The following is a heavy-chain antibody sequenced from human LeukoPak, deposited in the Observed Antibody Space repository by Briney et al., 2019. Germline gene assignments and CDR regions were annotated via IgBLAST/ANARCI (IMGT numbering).Heavy chain of an antibody. Sequence: GESLSLSCAVSGLTFSSYWMHWVRQAPGRGRVWVSCISTDGSRTNYADSVKGRFTISRHNAKNTLYLQMKSLRAEDTAVYYCARVWGGYYYYMDVWGKGTTVTVSS. CDR2: ISTDGSRT. V-gene: IGHV3-74*01. J-gene: IGHJ6*03. CDR1: GLTFSSYW. CDR3: ARVWGGYYYYMDV. D-gene: IGHD3-16*01.